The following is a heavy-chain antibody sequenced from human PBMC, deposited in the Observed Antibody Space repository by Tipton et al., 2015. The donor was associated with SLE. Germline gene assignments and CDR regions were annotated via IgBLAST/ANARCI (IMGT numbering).Heavy chain of an antibody. V-gene: IGHV3-23*03. CDR2: IYSGDNST. D-gene: IGHD3-9*01. J-gene: IGHJ4*02. CDR3: AKPANYDIQ. Sequence: SLRLSCAASGFTVSSNYMSWVRQAPGKGLEWVSFIYSGDNSTYYADSVKGRFTISRDNSKNTLYLQMNSLRAEDTAVYYCAKPANYDIQWGQGTLVTVSS. CDR1: GFTVSSNY.